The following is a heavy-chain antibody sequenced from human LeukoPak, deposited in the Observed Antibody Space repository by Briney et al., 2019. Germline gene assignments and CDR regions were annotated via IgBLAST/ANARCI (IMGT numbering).Heavy chain of an antibody. D-gene: IGHD3-22*01. CDR1: GFTFSSYA. Sequence: GGPLSLSCAASGFTFSSYALSWFPRAPGKGLEWFSAFRGSGGSTYYADSVKGRFTISRDNSKNTLYLQMNSLRAEDTAVYYCAKDSGGGYYYDSSGYYDYWGQGTLVTVSS. CDR3: AKDSGGGYYYDSSGYYDY. V-gene: IGHV3-23*01. CDR2: FRGSGGST. J-gene: IGHJ4*02.